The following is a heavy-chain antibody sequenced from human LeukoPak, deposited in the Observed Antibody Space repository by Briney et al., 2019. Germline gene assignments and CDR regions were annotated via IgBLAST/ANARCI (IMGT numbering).Heavy chain of an antibody. V-gene: IGHV4-61*01. CDR2: IYYSGST. CDR3: ARSRTSWGLFDY. Sequence: SETLSLTCAVSGYSISSSYYWSWIRQPPGKGLEWIGYIYYSGSTNYNPPLKSRVTISVDTSKNQFSLKLSSVTAADTAVYYCARSRTSWGLFDYWGQGTLVTVSS. CDR1: GYSISSSYY. J-gene: IGHJ4*02. D-gene: IGHD2-2*01.